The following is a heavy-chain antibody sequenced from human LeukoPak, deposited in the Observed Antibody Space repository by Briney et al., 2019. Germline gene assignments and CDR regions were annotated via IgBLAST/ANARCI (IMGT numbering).Heavy chain of an antibody. CDR3: ARGRYYDILTGYHYPEFDY. CDR2: MNPNSGNT. CDR1: GYTFTRYD. V-gene: IGHV1-8*01. J-gene: IGHJ4*02. Sequence: ASVKVSCKASGYTFTRYDINWVRQATGQGLEWMGWMNPNSGNTGYAQKFQGRVTMTRNTSISTAYMELSSLRSEDTAVYYCARGRYYDILTGYHYPEFDYWGQGTLVTVSS. D-gene: IGHD3-9*01.